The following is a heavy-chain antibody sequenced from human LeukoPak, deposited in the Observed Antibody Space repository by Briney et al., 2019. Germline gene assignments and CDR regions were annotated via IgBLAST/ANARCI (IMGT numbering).Heavy chain of an antibody. J-gene: IGHJ3*02. D-gene: IGHD6-19*01. CDR1: GFTVSSNY. V-gene: IGHV3-53*01. Sequence: GGSLRLSCAASGFTVSSNYMSWVRQAPGKGLEWVSVIYSDVSTYYTDSVKGRFTISRDNSKSTVFLQMNSLRAEDTAVYYCARDRSAVARAYDIWGQGTMVTVSS. CDR3: ARDRSAVARAYDI. CDR2: IYSDVST.